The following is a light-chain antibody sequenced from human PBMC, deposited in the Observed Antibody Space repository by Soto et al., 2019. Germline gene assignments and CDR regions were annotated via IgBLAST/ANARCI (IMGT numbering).Light chain of an antibody. J-gene: IGLJ1*01. CDR1: SSDVGNYKY. Sequence: QSVLTQPASVSGSPGQSITISCTGTSSDVGNYKYVSWYQQHPGKAPKLMIYEVSNRPSGVSNRFSGSKSGNTASLTISGLQAEDETDYSCFSYTMSGTYVFGTGTKVTVL. V-gene: IGLV2-14*01. CDR3: FSYTMSGTYV. CDR2: EVS.